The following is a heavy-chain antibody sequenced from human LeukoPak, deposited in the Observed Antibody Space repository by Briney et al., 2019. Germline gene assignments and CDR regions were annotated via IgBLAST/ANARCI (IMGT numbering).Heavy chain of an antibody. Sequence: ASVKVSCKASGYTFTSYYMHWVRQAPGQGLEWMGIINPSGGSTSYAQKFQGRVTMTRDTSTSIVYMELSSLRSEDTAVYYCAYDSSGYYLGCAFDIWGQGTMVTVSS. CDR2: INPSGGST. J-gene: IGHJ3*02. D-gene: IGHD3-22*01. CDR1: GYTFTSYY. CDR3: AYDSSGYYLGCAFDI. V-gene: IGHV1-46*03.